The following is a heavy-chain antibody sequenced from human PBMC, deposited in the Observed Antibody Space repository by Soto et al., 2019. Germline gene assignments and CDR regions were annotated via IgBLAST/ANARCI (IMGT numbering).Heavy chain of an antibody. CDR1: GLTVSSNY. CDR2: IYTDGST. CDR3: TTGGSSLGY. V-gene: IGHV3-53*01. Sequence: VQLMESGGGSIQPGASLRLSCAASGLTVSSNYMSWVRQAPGKGLEWVSFIYTDGSTYYADSVKGRFTISRGNSKNTLYLQMNSLRAEDTAIYYCTTGGSSLGYWGQGTLVTVSS. D-gene: IGHD6-6*01. J-gene: IGHJ4*02.